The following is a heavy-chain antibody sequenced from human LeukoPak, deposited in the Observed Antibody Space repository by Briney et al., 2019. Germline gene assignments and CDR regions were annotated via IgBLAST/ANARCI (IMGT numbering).Heavy chain of an antibody. V-gene: IGHV3-7*01. D-gene: IGHD6-13*01. Sequence: GGSLRLSCAASEFTFSSYNMSWVRQAPGKGLEWVANIKQDGSEKYYVDSVKGRFTISRDNAKNSLYLQMNSLRAEDTAVYYCASGPGIAAAGTPYYYYGMDVWGQGTTVTVSS. CDR3: ASGPGIAAAGTPYYYYGMDV. CDR2: IKQDGSEK. CDR1: EFTFSSYN. J-gene: IGHJ6*02.